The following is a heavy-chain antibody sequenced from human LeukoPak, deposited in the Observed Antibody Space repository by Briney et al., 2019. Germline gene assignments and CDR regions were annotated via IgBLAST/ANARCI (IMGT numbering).Heavy chain of an antibody. V-gene: IGHV3-30*18. CDR2: ISYDGSNK. J-gene: IGHJ4*02. CDR3: AKQSLGYCSSTSCWNYFDY. CDR1: GFTFSSYG. Sequence: GGSLRLSCAASGFTFSSYGMHWVRQAPGKGLEWVAVISYDGSNKYYADSVKGRLTISRDNSKNTLYLQMNSLRAEDTAVYYCAKQSLGYCSSTSCWNYFDYWGQGTLVTVSS. D-gene: IGHD2-2*01.